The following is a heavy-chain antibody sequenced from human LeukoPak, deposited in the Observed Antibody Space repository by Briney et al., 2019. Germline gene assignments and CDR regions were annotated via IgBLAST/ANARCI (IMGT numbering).Heavy chain of an antibody. Sequence: GGCLRLSCAASGFTFSSYGMHWVRQAPGKGLEWVAFIRYDGSNKYYADSVKGRFTISRDNSKNTLYLQMNSLRAEDTAVYYCARGTEPYYYGSGSYSGALDYWGQGTLVTVSS. CDR3: ARGTEPYYYGSGSYSGALDY. CDR1: GFTFSSYG. CDR2: IRYDGSNK. J-gene: IGHJ4*02. V-gene: IGHV3-30*02. D-gene: IGHD3-10*01.